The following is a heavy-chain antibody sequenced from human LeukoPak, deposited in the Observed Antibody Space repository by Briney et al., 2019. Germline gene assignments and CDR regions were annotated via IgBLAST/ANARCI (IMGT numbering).Heavy chain of an antibody. D-gene: IGHD3-10*01. CDR3: ARGSMVRGVIIYFDY. CDR2: IYPGDSDT. V-gene: IGHV5-51*01. J-gene: IGHJ4*03. Sequence: GESLKISCKGSGYSFTSYWIGWVRQMPGKGLEWMGIIYPGDSDTRYSPSFQGQVTISADKSISTAYLQWSSLKASDTAMYYCARGSMVRGVIIYFDYWGQGAMVTVSS. CDR1: GYSFTSYW.